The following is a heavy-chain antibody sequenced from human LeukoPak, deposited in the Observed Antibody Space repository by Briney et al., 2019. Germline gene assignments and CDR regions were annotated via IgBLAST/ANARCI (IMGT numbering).Heavy chain of an antibody. V-gene: IGHV4-39*01. Sequence: SETLSLTCTDSGGSISSSSYYWGWIRQPPGKGLEWIASIYYSGSTYYNPSLEGRVTISVDASKNQFSLKLNSVTAADTAVYYCASQPRGAEVTYYYYGMDVWGQGTTVTVSS. CDR1: GGSISSSSYY. CDR3: ASQPRGAEVTYYYYGMDV. CDR2: IYYSGST. D-gene: IGHD5-18*01. J-gene: IGHJ6*02.